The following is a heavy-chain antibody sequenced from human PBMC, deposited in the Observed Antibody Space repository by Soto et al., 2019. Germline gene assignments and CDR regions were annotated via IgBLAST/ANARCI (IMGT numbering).Heavy chain of an antibody. D-gene: IGHD2-2*02. CDR1: GFTFGGRT. J-gene: IGHJ6*02. CDR3: ASGQGSRTSCYTGGYYYYGMDF. V-gene: IGHV3-21*06. CDR2: ISTDSSYI. Sequence: EVQLVESVGGLVLPGGSLRLSCAASGFTFGGRTMNCVRQAPGKGLEWVSSISTDSSYIYYADSVKGRFTISRDNAKNSLYLQMDGLRAEDTAVYYCASGQGSRTSCYTGGYYYYGMDFWGQGTTVTFSS.